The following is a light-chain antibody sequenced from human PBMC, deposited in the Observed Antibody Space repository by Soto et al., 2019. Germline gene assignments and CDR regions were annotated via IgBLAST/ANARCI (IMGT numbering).Light chain of an antibody. Sequence: QSALTQPRSVSGSPGQSVTISCTGTSSDVGRFNYVSWYQQIPGKTPKVVIYDVTERPSGVPHRFSGSKSGNTASLTISGLQAEDEADYYCCSYAGSYTYVFGTGTQLTVL. V-gene: IGLV2-11*01. CDR1: SSDVGRFNY. CDR3: CSYAGSYTYV. CDR2: DVT. J-gene: IGLJ7*01.